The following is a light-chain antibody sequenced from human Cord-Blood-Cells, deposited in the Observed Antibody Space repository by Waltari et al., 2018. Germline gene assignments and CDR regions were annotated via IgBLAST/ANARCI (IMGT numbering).Light chain of an antibody. CDR1: QSVNSSY. CDR2: GAS. J-gene: IGKJ2*01. V-gene: IGKV3-20*01. Sequence: EIVLTQSPDTLSLSPGERATLTCRASQSVNSSYLDWYQQKHSQAHRPLIYGASRSAAGIPDRFSSSGSGTDFTLTISRLEPEDVAVYYYQQYGSSYTFGQGTKLEIK. CDR3: QQYGSSYT.